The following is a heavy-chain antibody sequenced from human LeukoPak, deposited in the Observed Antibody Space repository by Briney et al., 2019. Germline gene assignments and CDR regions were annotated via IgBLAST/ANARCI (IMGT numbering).Heavy chain of an antibody. D-gene: IGHD4-11*01. Sequence: GGSLRLSRAASGFTFSDYYMSWIRQAPGKGLEWVSYISSSGSTIYYADSVKGRLTISRDNAKNSLYLQMNSLRAEDTAVYYCARDRPTVTTYYYYMDVWGKGTTVTVSS. CDR1: GFTFSDYY. CDR3: ARDRPTVTTYYYYMDV. J-gene: IGHJ6*03. V-gene: IGHV3-11*04. CDR2: ISSSGSTI.